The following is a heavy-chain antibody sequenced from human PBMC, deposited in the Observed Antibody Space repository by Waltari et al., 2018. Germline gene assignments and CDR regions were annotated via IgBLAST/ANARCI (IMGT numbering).Heavy chain of an antibody. Sequence: QVQLVQSGAEVKKPGSSVKVSCKASGGTFSSYAISWVRQAPGQGLEWMGGIIPIFGTANYAQKFQGRVTITADKSTSTAYMELSSLRSEDTAVYYCASPPSAYCSSTSCYISYYYMDVWGKGTTVTVSS. CDR2: IIPIFGTA. CDR1: GGTFSSYA. CDR3: ASPPSAYCSSTSCYISYYYMDV. V-gene: IGHV1-69*13. J-gene: IGHJ6*03. D-gene: IGHD2-2*02.